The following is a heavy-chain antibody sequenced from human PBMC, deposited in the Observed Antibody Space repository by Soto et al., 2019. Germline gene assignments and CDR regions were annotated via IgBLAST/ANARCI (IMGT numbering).Heavy chain of an antibody. V-gene: IGHV1-69*01. CDR3: AGGIAVDRFEF. Sequence: EQSGPEVKKPGSSVKVSCKASADTFNNYGFSWVRQAPGQGLECVGGVVPLLGSATYAQKFQGRATISADESASTVYLELTNLQSDDTAIFYCAGGIAVDRFEFWGLGTLVIVSS. CDR2: VVPLLGSA. CDR1: ADTFNNYG. D-gene: IGHD2-15*01. J-gene: IGHJ4*01.